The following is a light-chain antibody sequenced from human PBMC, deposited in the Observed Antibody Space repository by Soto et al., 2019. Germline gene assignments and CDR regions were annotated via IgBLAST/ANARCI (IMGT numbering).Light chain of an antibody. CDR2: GTT. J-gene: IGLJ1*01. CDR1: SSSIGAGFA. V-gene: IGLV1-40*01. Sequence: QSVLTQPPSVSGAPGQRVTISCTGSSSSIGAGFAVHWFQHFPGTAPKLLIYGTTNRPSGVPDRFSGSKSGASASLAITGLQAEDEADYYCQSYDTSLGGYYVFGTGTKVTVL. CDR3: QSYDTSLGGYYV.